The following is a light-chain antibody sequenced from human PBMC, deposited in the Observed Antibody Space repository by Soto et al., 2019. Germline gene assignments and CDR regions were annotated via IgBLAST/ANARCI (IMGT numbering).Light chain of an antibody. CDR1: SSDVGGYNY. CDR3: CSYAGSPRYV. J-gene: IGLJ1*01. V-gene: IGLV2-11*01. CDR2: DVS. Sequence: QSALTQPRSGSGSPGPAVTLSCTGTSSDVGGYNYVSWYQQHPGKAPKVMIYDVSERPSGVPDRFSGSKSGNTASLTISGLQAEDEADYYCCSYAGSPRYVFGTGTKLTVL.